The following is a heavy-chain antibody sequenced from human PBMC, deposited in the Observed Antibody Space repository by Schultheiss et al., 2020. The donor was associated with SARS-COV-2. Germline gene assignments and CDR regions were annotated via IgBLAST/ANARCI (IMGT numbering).Heavy chain of an antibody. D-gene: IGHD6-13*01. V-gene: IGHV3-7*01. Sequence: GGSLRLSCAASGFTFSSYWMHWVRQAPGKGLEWVANTKYDGSEKYYADSVRGRFTISRDNSKNTLYLQMNSLRAEDTAVYYCAREGIAAAGSDYWGQGTLVTVSS. CDR3: AREGIAAAGSDY. CDR2: TKYDGSEK. J-gene: IGHJ4*02. CDR1: GFTFSSYW.